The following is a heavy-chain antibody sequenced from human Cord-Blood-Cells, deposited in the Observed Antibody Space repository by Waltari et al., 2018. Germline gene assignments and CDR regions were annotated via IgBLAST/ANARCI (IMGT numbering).Heavy chain of an antibody. V-gene: IGHV1-3*01. J-gene: IGHJ4*02. CDR2: INAGNGNT. CDR3: ARAPVLEYSSSSGSDY. CDR1: GYTFTSYA. Sequence: QVQLVQSGAEVKKPGASVKVSCKASGYTFTSYAMHWERQAPGQRLEWMGWINAGNGNTKYSQKFQGRVTITRDTSASTAYMELSSLRSEDTAVYYCARAPVLEYSSSSGSDYWGQGTLVTVSS. D-gene: IGHD6-6*01.